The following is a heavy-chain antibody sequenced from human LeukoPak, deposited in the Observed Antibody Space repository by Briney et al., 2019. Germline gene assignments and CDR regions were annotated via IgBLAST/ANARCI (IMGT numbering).Heavy chain of an antibody. CDR3: ATGGFYSSSWYQNY. V-gene: IGHV4-4*07. J-gene: IGHJ4*02. CDR2: IYTSGST. Sequence: PSETLSLTCTVSGGSITIYYWSWIRQPAGKGLEWIGRIYTSGSTNYNPSLKSRVTMSVDTSKNQFSLKLSSVTAADTAVYYCATGGFYSSSWYQNYWGQGTLVTVSS. D-gene: IGHD6-13*01. CDR1: GGSITIYY.